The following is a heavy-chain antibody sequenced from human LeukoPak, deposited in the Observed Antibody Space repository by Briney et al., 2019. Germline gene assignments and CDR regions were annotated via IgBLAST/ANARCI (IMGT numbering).Heavy chain of an antibody. Sequence: SETLSLTCSVHGGSISSYYCSSIRQPPAKGLEWIGYIYYSGSTNYNPSLKRRVTISVDTSKNQFSLKLSSVTAADTAVYYCARSGSSGSGVDYWGQGTLVTVSS. D-gene: IGHD6-19*01. CDR3: ARSGSSGSGVDY. CDR2: IYYSGST. CDR1: GGSISSYY. J-gene: IGHJ4*02. V-gene: IGHV4-59*01.